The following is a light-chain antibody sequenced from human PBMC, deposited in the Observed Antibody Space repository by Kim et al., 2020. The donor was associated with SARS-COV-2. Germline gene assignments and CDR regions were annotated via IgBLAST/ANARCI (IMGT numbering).Light chain of an antibody. CDR1: TGGVTSGHF. CDR3: LLSYSGVRV. CDR2: DTN. J-gene: IGLJ2*01. V-gene: IGLV7-46*01. Sequence: QAVVTQEPSLTVSPGGTVTLTCGSSTGGVTSGHFPYWFQQKPGQAPTTLIYDTNNKHSWTPARFSGSLLGGKAALTLSGAQPEDEADYYCLLSYSGVRVFGGGNQLTVL.